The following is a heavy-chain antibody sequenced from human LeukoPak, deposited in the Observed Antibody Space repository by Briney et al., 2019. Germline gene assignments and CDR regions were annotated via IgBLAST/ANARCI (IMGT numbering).Heavy chain of an antibody. CDR3: ARELHTYLDT. V-gene: IGHV3-30*03. CDR1: GYTFTGYY. J-gene: IGHJ4*02. CDR2: VSYDGGNK. Sequence: SCKASGYTFTGYYMHWVRQAPGKGLQWVAFVSYDGGNKLYADSVRGRFIISRDNSRHTLYLQMSSLTREDTAIYFCARELHTYLDTWGQGALVSVSS.